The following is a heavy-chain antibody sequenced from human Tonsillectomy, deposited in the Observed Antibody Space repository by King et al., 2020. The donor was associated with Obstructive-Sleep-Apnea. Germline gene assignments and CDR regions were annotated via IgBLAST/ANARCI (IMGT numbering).Heavy chain of an antibody. CDR1: GFTFSSYA. V-gene: IGHV3-30*04. CDR2: KSFDRGNK. J-gene: IGHJ6*02. D-gene: IGHD3-3*01. CDR3: AVPTIFRDYYYYGMDV. Sequence: VQLVESGGGVVQPGRSLRLSCAASGFTFSSYAMHWVRQAPGKGLEWVAVKSFDRGNKYYADSVKGRFTISSDSSKNTLYLQMNSLRPEDTAVYYCAVPTIFRDYYYYGMDVWGQGTTVTVSS.